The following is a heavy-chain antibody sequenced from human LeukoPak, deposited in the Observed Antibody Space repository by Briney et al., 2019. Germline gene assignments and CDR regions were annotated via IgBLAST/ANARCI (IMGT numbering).Heavy chain of an antibody. CDR1: GGSISSYY. D-gene: IGHD3-22*01. Sequence: PSETLSLTCTVPGGSISSYYWSWIRQPPGKGLEWIGYIYYSGSTNYNPSLKSRVTISVDTSKNQFSLKLSSVTAADTAVYYCARHGDSSGYYYGTWDYWGQGTLVTVSS. V-gene: IGHV4-59*08. CDR3: ARHGDSSGYYYGTWDY. CDR2: IYYSGST. J-gene: IGHJ4*02.